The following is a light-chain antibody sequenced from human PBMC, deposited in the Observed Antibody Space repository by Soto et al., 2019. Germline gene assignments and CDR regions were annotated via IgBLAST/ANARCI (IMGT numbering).Light chain of an antibody. J-gene: IGKJ1*01. CDR1: QGISSY. CDR2: AAS. V-gene: IGKV1-8*01. CDR3: LQYYRYHRT. Sequence: AIRMTQSPSSFSASTGDRITNTCRASQGISSYLDWYQQKPGKTPKLLIYAASNLQNGVPSSFSGSGSGTDFTLTISCRQTEDFATYYCLQYYRYHRTFGQRTKVDIK.